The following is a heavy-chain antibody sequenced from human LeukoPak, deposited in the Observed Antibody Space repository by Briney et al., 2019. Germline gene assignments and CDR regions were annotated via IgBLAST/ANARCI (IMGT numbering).Heavy chain of an antibody. CDR3: FSGYDRASDYFGMDV. D-gene: IGHD5-12*01. CDR2: VYYGGNT. V-gene: IGHV4-39*01. Sequence: TSETLSLTCTVSGGSLTSTSHYWGWIRQPPGKGPEWIGTVYYGGNTNSNPSLKSRVSISVDPSESQFSLSLTSVTAADTAVYYCFSGYDRASDYFGMDVWGQGTAVIVSS. J-gene: IGHJ6*02. CDR1: GGSLTSTSHY.